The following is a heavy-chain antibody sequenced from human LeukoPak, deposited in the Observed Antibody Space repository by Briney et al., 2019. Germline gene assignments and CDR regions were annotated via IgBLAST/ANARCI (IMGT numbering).Heavy chain of an antibody. J-gene: IGHJ4*02. D-gene: IGHD3-10*01. CDR3: ARRRITMVRGVIIKFPLDY. CDR1: GGSFSGYY. Sequence: SENLSLTCAVYGGSFSGYYWSWIRQPPGKGLEWIGEINHSGSTNYNPSLKSRVTISVDTSKNQFSLKLSSVTAADTAVYYCARRRITMVRGVIIKFPLDYWGQGTLVTVSS. V-gene: IGHV4-34*01. CDR2: INHSGST.